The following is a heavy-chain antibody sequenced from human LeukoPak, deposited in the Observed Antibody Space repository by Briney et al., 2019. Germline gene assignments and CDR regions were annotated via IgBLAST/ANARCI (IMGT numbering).Heavy chain of an antibody. D-gene: IGHD3-9*01. CDR2: ISSSGSTI. V-gene: IGHV3-48*03. CDR1: GFTFSSYE. CDR3: ARDFVDYDISPGYYNGFDY. J-gene: IGHJ4*02. Sequence: GGSLRLSCAASGFTFSSYEMNWVRQAPGKGLEWVSYISSSGSTIYYADSVKGRFTISRDNAKNSLYLQMNSLRAEDTAVYYCARDFVDYDISPGYYNGFDYWGQGTLVTVSS.